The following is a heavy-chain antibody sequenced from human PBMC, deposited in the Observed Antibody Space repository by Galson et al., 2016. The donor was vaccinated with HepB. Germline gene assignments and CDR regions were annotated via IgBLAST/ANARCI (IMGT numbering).Heavy chain of an antibody. V-gene: IGHV3-74*01. CDR2: ISRDGSKT. CDR3: HVWFGESRYGVDV. J-gene: IGHJ6*02. CDR1: GFTSSSYW. Sequence: SLRLSCAASGFTSSSYWMHWARQAPGKGLVWVSRISRDGSKTTYGDSVKGRFTISRDNAKNTLSLQMNSLRVEDTAVYYCHVWFGESRYGVDVWGQGTTVTVSS. D-gene: IGHD3-10*01.